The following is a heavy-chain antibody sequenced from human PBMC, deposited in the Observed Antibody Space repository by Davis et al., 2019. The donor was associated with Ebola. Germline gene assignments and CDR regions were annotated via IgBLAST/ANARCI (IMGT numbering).Heavy chain of an antibody. Sequence: GESLKISCAASGFTFSSYGMHWVRQAPGKGLEWVAVIWYDGSNKYYADSVKGRFTISRDNSKKTLYLQMNSLRDEDTAVYYCANSIAARNYYYYGMDVWGKGTTVTVSS. CDR2: IWYDGSNK. CDR3: ANSIAARNYYYYGMDV. CDR1: GFTFSSYG. J-gene: IGHJ6*04. V-gene: IGHV3-33*06. D-gene: IGHD6-6*01.